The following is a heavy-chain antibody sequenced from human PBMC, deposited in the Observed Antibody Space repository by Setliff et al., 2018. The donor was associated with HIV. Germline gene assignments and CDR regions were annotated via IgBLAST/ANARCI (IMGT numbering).Heavy chain of an antibody. V-gene: IGHV4-34*01. J-gene: IGHJ4*02. CDR2: INHSGRT. Sequence: GSLRLSCAASGLTFSSYWMSWVRQAPGKGLEWIGDINHSGRTNYNPSLKSRVTMSVDTSKNQISLKVNSVTAADTALYFCAREHLYYNFWSGSHGSPDFNYWGQGTLVTVSS. CDR1: GLTFSSYW. D-gene: IGHD3-3*01. CDR3: AREHLYYNFWSGSHGSPDFNY.